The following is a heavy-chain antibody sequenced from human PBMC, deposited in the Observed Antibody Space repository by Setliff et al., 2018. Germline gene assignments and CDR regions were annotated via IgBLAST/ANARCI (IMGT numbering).Heavy chain of an antibody. CDR1: GGSISPYF. Sequence: SETLSLTCTVSGGSISPYFWSWVRQPPGKGLEWIGIIFDNRSTFYSPSLKSRVTMSIDTSKGEFSLKLSSVTAADTGVYYCASQKLARYFESWGQGTLVTVSS. V-gene: IGHV4-59*04. J-gene: IGHJ4*02. CDR2: IFDNRST. CDR3: ASQKLARYFES.